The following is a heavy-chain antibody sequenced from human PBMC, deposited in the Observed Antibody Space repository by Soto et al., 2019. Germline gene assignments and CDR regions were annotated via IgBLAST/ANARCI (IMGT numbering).Heavy chain of an antibody. J-gene: IGHJ5*02. Sequence: SETLSLTCTVSGGSISSSSYYWGWIRQPPGKGLEWIGSIYYSGSTYYNPSLKSRVTISVDTSKNQFSLKLSSVTAADTAVYYCARGPGEWFGELSGNWFDPWGQGTLVTVSS. D-gene: IGHD3-10*01. CDR1: GGSISSSSYY. CDR3: ARGPGEWFGELSGNWFDP. V-gene: IGHV4-39*07. CDR2: IYYSGST.